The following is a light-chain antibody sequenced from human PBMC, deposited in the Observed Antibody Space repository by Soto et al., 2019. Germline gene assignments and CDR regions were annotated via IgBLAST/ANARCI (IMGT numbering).Light chain of an antibody. Sequence: EIVLTQSPATLSLSPGERATLSCRASQSVSSYLAWYQHKPGQAPRLVIYGASHRASGIPARFSGSGSGTDFTLTISSLKPEDFAVYYCQHRTDWLTFGGGTKVEIK. CDR3: QHRTDWLT. J-gene: IGKJ4*01. CDR2: GAS. V-gene: IGKV3-11*01. CDR1: QSVSSY.